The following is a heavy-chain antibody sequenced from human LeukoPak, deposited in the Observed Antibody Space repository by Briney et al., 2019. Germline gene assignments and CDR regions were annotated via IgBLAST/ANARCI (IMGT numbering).Heavy chain of an antibody. V-gene: IGHV1-2*02. CDR3: ARAQGYSSSDDAFDI. J-gene: IGHJ3*02. Sequence: GASVKVSCKASGYTFSGYYTHWVRQAPGQGLEWMGWINPNSGGTNYAQKFQGRVTMTRDTSISTAYMELSSLRSEDTAVYYCARAQGYSSSDDAFDIWGQGTMVTVSS. CDR2: INPNSGGT. CDR1: GYTFSGYY. D-gene: IGHD6-6*01.